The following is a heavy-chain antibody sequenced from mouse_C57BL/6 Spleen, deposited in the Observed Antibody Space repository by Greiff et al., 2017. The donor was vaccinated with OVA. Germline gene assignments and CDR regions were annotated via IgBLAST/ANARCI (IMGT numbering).Heavy chain of an antibody. CDR3: ARWGHDGYTGYAIEY. V-gene: IGHV1-52*01. CDR2: IDPSDSET. Sequence: VQLQQPGAELVRPGSSVKLSCTASGYTFTSYWMPWVKQSPIQGLEWIGNIDPSDSETHYHQKVKDKATFTVDKSSSTAYMQLSSLTSEDSAVYYGARWGHDGYTGYAIEYWGQGTSVTVSS. CDR1: GYTFTSYW. D-gene: IGHD2-3*01. J-gene: IGHJ4*01.